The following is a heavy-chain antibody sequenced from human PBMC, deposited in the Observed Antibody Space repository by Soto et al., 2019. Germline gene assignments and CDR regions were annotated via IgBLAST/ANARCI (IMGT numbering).Heavy chain of an antibody. CDR2: INHSGST. J-gene: IGHJ4*02. CDR3: ARGRKDDPSSSWSDF. CDR1: GGSFSGYY. V-gene: IGHV4-34*01. D-gene: IGHD6-13*01. Sequence: QVQLQQWGAGLLKPSETLSLTCAVYGGSFSGYYWSWIRQPPGKGLEWIGEINHSGSTNYNPSLKSRLTIAVDTSKNQLSLKLRSVTAADTAVYYCARGRKDDPSSSWSDFWGQGTLVTVSS.